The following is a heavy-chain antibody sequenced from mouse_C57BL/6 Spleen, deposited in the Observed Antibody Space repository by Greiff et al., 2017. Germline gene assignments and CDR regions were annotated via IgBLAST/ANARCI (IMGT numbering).Heavy chain of an antibody. V-gene: IGHV1-76*01. CDR1: GYTFTDYY. Sequence: VQLQQSGAELVRPGASVKLSCKASGYTFTDYYINWVKQRPGPGLEWIARIYPGSGNTYYNEKFKGKATLTAEKSSSTAYMQLSSLTSEDSAVYFWARGDSSGFPFAYWGQGTLVTVSA. CDR2: IYPGSGNT. D-gene: IGHD3-2*02. J-gene: IGHJ3*01. CDR3: ARGDSSGFPFAY.